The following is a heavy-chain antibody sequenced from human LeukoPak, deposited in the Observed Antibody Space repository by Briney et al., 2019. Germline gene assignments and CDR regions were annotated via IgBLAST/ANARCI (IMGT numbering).Heavy chain of an antibody. D-gene: IGHD5-18*01. CDR1: GGSISSSNW. J-gene: IGHJ4*02. V-gene: IGHV4-4*02. Sequence: PSETLTLTCAVSGGSISSSNWWSWVRQPPGKGLEWIGEIYHSGSTNYNPSLKSRVTISVDKSKNQFSLKLSSVTAADTAVYYCASGLQLWSTFDYWGQGTLVTVSS. CDR3: ASGLQLWSTFDY. CDR2: IYHSGST.